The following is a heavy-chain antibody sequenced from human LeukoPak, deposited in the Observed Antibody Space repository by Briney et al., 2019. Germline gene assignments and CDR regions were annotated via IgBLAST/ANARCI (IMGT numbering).Heavy chain of an antibody. D-gene: IGHD6-13*01. CDR2: ISAYNGDT. J-gene: IGHJ4*02. CDR1: GYTFTGYY. V-gene: IGHV1-18*04. CDR3: ARVFSSSWFKLYYFDY. Sequence: ASVKVSCKASGYTFTGYYMHWMRQAPGQGLEWMGWISAYNGDTNYAQKLQGRVTMTTDTSTSTAYMELRSLRSDDTAVYYCARVFSSSWFKLYYFDYWGQGTLVTVSS.